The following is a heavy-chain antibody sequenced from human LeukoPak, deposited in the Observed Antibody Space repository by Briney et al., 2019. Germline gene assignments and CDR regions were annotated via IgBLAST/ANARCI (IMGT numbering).Heavy chain of an antibody. V-gene: IGHV3-20*04. CDR2: INWNGGST. CDR3: ARDRLSTAVAFDY. D-gene: IGHD4-23*01. J-gene: IGHJ4*02. Sequence: GGSLRLSCAASGFTFDDYGMSWVRQGPGKGLEWVSFINWNGGSTGYVDSVKGRFTISRDNAKNSLYLQMNSLRAEDTALYYCARDRLSTAVAFDYWGQGTLVTVSS. CDR1: GFTFDDYG.